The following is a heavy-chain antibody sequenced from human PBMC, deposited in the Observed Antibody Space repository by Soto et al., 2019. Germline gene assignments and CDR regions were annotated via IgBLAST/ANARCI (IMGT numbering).Heavy chain of an antibody. CDR1: GFSFSDST. CDR2: SRSKTDSYAT. CDR3: RTTGEEYWYFGDY. J-gene: IGHJ4*02. Sequence: EVQLVESGGGLVQPGGSLKLSCAASGFSFSDSTMHWVRQASGKGLEWVGRSRSKTDSYATTYAASVNGRFTMSRDGSNNTAYLHMNSLETEDMAVYYCRTTGEEYWYFGDYGGQGTLVTVS. V-gene: IGHV3-73*01. D-gene: IGHD2-8*02.